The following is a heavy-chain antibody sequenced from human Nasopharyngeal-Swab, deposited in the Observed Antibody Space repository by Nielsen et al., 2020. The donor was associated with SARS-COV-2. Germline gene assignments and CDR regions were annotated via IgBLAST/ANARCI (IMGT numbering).Heavy chain of an antibody. Sequence: GESLKISCAASGFTFISNAISWVRQAPGKGPEWVSVMSGSGDNIHYADSVKGRFTISRDNSKNTVYLQMSSLRAEDTAVYYCAREAIVRGINEGYLYYGMDVWGQGTTVTVSS. CDR2: MSGSGDNI. V-gene: IGHV3-23*01. D-gene: IGHD3-10*01. CDR3: AREAIVRGINEGYLYYGMDV. CDR1: GFTFISNA. J-gene: IGHJ6*02.